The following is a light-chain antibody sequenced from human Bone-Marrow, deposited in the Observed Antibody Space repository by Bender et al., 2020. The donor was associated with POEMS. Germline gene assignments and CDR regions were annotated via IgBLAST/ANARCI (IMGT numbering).Light chain of an antibody. CDR2: KND. Sequence: QSVLTQPPSASGTPGQRVTISCSETTNYVYWYQHLPGTAPKLLIYKNDQRPSGVPDRFSGSKSGTSASLAISGLQAEDEATYYCCSYSRLGTWVFGGGTKLTVL. CDR1: TNY. J-gene: IGLJ3*02. CDR3: CSYSRLGTWV. V-gene: IGLV1-47*01.